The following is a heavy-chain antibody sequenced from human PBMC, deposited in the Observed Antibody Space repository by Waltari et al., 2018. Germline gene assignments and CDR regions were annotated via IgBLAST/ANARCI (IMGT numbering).Heavy chain of an antibody. J-gene: IGHJ3*02. D-gene: IGHD1-26*01. CDR3: ATEWELGAHNALDI. CDR2: ITSSSSDL. CDR1: GFSFSSYE. V-gene: IGHV3-48*03. Sequence: EVQLVESGGGLVQPGGSLRLSCVGSGFSFSSYEMNWVRKAPGKGLEWFPTITSSSSDLTYANSVKGRFTISRDDAKNSLYLQMNSLSAEDTAVYYWATEWELGAHNALDIWGQGTMVTVSS.